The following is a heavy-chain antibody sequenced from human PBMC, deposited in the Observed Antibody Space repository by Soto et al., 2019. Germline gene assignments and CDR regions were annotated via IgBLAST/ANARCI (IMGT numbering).Heavy chain of an antibody. D-gene: IGHD6-13*01. CDR3: ARDTIAAAGNYYYYYGMDV. CDR1: GGSISSYY. V-gene: IGHV4-59*01. Sequence: NPSETLSLTCTVSGGSISSYYWSWIRQPPGKGLEWIGYIYYSGSTNYNPSLKSRVTISVDTSKNQFSLKLSSVTAADTAVYYCARDTIAAAGNYYYYYGMDVWGQGTTVTVSS. CDR2: IYYSGST. J-gene: IGHJ6*02.